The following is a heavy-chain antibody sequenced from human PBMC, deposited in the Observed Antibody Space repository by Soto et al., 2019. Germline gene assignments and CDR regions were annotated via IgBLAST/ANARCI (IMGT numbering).Heavy chain of an antibody. Sequence: XGTLSLTCAVYGGSFGGYYWSWIRQPPGKGLEWIGEINHSGSTNYNPSLKSRVTISVDTSKNQFSLKLSSVTAADTAVYYCARGSLRWYRSPTYWFDPWGQGTLVTVSS. D-gene: IGHD4-17*01. J-gene: IGHJ5*02. V-gene: IGHV4-34*01. CDR3: ARGSLRWYRSPTYWFDP. CDR2: INHSGST. CDR1: GGSFGGYY.